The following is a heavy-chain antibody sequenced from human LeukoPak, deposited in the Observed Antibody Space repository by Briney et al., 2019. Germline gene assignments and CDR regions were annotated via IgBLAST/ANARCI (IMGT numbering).Heavy chain of an antibody. D-gene: IGHD5-18*01. CDR1: GGTFSSSA. Sequence: SVPVSCKTSGGTFSSSAITWVRQAPGQGLEWMGRIIPVLNITTYAQQFQGRVTITADTSTSTVYMELSSLRSEETAVYYCAKDQGLTAPPPYGLDVWGQGNTVSLSS. CDR2: IIPVLNIT. CDR3: AKDQGLTAPPPYGLDV. J-gene: IGHJ6*02. V-gene: IGHV1-69*04.